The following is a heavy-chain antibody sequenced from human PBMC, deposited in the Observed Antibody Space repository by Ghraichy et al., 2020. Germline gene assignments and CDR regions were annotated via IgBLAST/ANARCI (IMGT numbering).Heavy chain of an antibody. CDR1: GFSLTSNGVG. V-gene: IGHV2-5*02. J-gene: IGHJ4*02. Sequence: SGPTLVTPTQTVTLTCSFSGFSLTSNGVGVGWIRQSPGKALEWLALLYWGNDKRYSPSLESRLTVSEDPSKNQVVLTLTNMDALDTGTYYCALSVLTGTEYSGYGPFDFWGQGILVTVSS. CDR3: ALSVLTGTEYSGYGPFDF. CDR2: LYWGNDK. D-gene: IGHD5-12*01.